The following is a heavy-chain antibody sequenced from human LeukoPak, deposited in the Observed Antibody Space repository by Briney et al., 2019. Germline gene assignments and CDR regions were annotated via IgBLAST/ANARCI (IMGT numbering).Heavy chain of an antibody. J-gene: IGHJ4*02. V-gene: IGHV3-7*01. D-gene: IGHD6-25*01. CDR2: IKQDGSEK. CDR1: RFTFTSYW. Sequence: PGGSLRLSCAASRFTFTSYWMSWVRQAPGKGLEWVANIKQDGSEKYYVDSVKGRFTISRDNAKNSLFLQMNSLRAEDTAVYYCARLGVGFIAYWGQGTLVTVSS. CDR3: ARLGVGFIAY.